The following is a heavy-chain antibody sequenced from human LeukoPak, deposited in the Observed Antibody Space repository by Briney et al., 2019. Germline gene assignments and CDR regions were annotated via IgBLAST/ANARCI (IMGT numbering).Heavy chain of an antibody. CDR1: GGSISSYY. CDR2: IYYSGST. J-gene: IGHJ2*01. D-gene: IGHD4-17*01. V-gene: IGHV4-59*08. CDR3: ARLYGDFNWYFDL. Sequence: PSETLSLTCSVSGGSISSYYWSWIRQPAGKGLEWIGYIYYSGSTNYNPALKSRVTISVDTSKNQFSLKLSSVTAADTAVYYCARLYGDFNWYFDLWGRGTLVTVSS.